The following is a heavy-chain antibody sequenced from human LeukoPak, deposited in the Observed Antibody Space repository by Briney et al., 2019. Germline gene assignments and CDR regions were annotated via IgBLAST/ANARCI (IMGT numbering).Heavy chain of an antibody. CDR1: GGSISGYY. Sequence: KSSETLSLTCSVSGGSISGYYWNWIRQPAGKGLEWIGRIYTSETTNYNPSLKSRVTMSVDTSKNQFSLKLSSVIAADTAVYYCARESTSLCPAGGYCPYYFDYWGQGTLVTVSS. V-gene: IGHV4-4*07. J-gene: IGHJ4*02. CDR2: IYTSETT. D-gene: IGHD2/OR15-2a*01. CDR3: ARESTSLCPAGGYCPYYFDY.